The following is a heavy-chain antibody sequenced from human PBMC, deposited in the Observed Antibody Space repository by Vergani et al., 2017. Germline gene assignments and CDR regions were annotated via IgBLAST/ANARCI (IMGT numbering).Heavy chain of an antibody. V-gene: IGHV1-69*08. CDR1: GGTFSSYT. CDR3: AGDGCDSSGYYAY. J-gene: IGHJ4*02. D-gene: IGHD3-22*01. Sequence: QVQLVQSGAEVKKPGSSVKVSCKASGGTFSSYTISWVRQAPGQGLEWMGRIIPILGIANYAQKFQGRVTITADKATSTAYMELSSLRSEDTAVYYCAGDGCDSSGYYAYWGQGTLVTVSS. CDR2: IIPILGIA.